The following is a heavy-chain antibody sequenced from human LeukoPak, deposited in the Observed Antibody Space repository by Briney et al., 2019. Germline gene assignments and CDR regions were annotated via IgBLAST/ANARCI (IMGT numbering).Heavy chain of an antibody. V-gene: IGHV1-18*01. CDR1: GYTFTSYG. Sequence: ASVKVSCKASGYTFTSYGISWVRQAPGQGLEWMGWISAYNGNTNYAQKLQGRVTMTTDTSTSTAYMELRSLRSDDTAVYYCARVLLDYYGSGSYSAIWGQGTLVTVPS. CDR3: ARVLLDYYGSGSYSAI. CDR2: ISAYNGNT. D-gene: IGHD3-10*01. J-gene: IGHJ4*02.